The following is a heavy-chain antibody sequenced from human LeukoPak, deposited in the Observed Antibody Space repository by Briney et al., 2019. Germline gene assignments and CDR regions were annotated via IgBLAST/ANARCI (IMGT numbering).Heavy chain of an antibody. CDR2: INHSGST. Sequence: SETLSLTCAVYGGSFSGYYWSWIRQPPGKGLEWIGEINHSGSTNYNPSLKSRVTISVDTSKNQFSLKLSSVTAADTAVYYCARGIDPVGYSLFDYWGQGTLVTVSS. CDR3: ARGIDPVGYSLFDY. J-gene: IGHJ4*02. CDR1: GGSFSGYY. V-gene: IGHV4-34*01. D-gene: IGHD2-8*01.